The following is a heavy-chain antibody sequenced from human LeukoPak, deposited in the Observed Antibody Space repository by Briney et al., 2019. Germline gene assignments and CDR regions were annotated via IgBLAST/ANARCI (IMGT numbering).Heavy chain of an antibody. V-gene: IGHV1-2*02. Sequence: ASVKVSCKASGYTFTNYYMHWVRQPPAQGLEWMGWINPSSGGTNYAQKFQGRVTMTRDTSISTAYMELSRLISDDTAVYFCARVEYCGGDCYHYFDYWGQGTLVTVSS. CDR2: INPSSGGT. J-gene: IGHJ4*02. CDR1: GYTFTNYY. D-gene: IGHD2-21*01. CDR3: ARVEYCGGDCYHYFDY.